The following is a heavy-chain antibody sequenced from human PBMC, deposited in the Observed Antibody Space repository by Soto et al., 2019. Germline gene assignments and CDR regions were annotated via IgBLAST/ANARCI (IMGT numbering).Heavy chain of an antibody. CDR2: IYYTGGR. CDR1: GDSINNTYW. V-gene: IGHV4-4*02. CDR3: ARAVYCTTANRWDDFHYYNIDV. J-gene: IGHJ6*02. Sequence: PSETLSLTCFVSGDSINNTYWWSWVRQAPEKGLEWIGEIYYTGGRSYMPSLRGRITLSVDTSKNQFSLKLTSVTAADTAVYYCARAVYCTTANRWDDFHYYNIDVWGQGTAVTVSS. D-gene: IGHD2-8*01.